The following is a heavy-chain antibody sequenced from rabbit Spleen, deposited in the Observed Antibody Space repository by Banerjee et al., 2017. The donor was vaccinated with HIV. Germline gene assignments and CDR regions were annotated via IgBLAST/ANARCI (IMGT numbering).Heavy chain of an antibody. CDR1: GFDFSNYG. CDR3: ARAIVPWLGLTRLDL. J-gene: IGHJ3*01. D-gene: IGHD4-1*01. CDR2: IEPIFGNT. V-gene: IGHV1S47*01. Sequence: QDQLEESGGGLVKPEGSLKLSCKASGFDFSNYGVSWVRQAPGKGLEWIGYIEPIFGNTYYANWVNGRFTISSHNAQNTLYLQLSSLTAADTATYFCARAIVPWLGLTRLDLWGPGTLVTVS.